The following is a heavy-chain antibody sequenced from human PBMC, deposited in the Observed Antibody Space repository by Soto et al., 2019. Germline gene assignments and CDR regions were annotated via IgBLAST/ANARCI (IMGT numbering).Heavy chain of an antibody. D-gene: IGHD2-2*01. CDR3: AREASVLIPAAQPSRFDS. CDR2: ISPYSGYT. CDR1: GYSFMKYG. Sequence: ASVKVSCKGFGYSFMKYGINWVRQAPGQGLEWVGWISPYSGYTHSAQKFHGRLTLTTDTAASTAYMELRILRSADTALYYCAREASVLIPAAQPSRFDSWGRGTLVTVSS. J-gene: IGHJ4*02. V-gene: IGHV1-18*01.